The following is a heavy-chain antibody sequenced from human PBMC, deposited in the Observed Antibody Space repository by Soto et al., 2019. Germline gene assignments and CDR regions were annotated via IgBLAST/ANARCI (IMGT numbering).Heavy chain of an antibody. CDR2: IFPSGTT. CDR1: GGSLTSGTYS. CDR3: ARGREFDS. V-gene: IGHV4-30-2*01. Sequence: SETLSLTCAVSGGSLTSGTYSLNCIRQPPGKGLEWIGYIFPSGTTYYNPSLKSRVSISIDVSKNQFSLNLRSLTAADTAVYYCARGREFDSWGQGTLVTVSS. J-gene: IGHJ4*02.